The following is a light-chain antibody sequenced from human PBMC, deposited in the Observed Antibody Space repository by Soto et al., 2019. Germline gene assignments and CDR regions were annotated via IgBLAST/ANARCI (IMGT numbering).Light chain of an antibody. CDR2: KVF. V-gene: IGKV2-30*01. CDR3: MQTAHWPYT. CDR1: QSLVYADGNTY. Sequence: DFVMTQSPLSLPVTLGQSASISCTSSQSLVYADGNTYLNWLQQRPGQSPRRLIYKVFNRDSGVPDRFSGSASGSEFTLTISRXEAEDIGVYHCMQTAHWPYTFGRGTKVDIK. J-gene: IGKJ2*01.